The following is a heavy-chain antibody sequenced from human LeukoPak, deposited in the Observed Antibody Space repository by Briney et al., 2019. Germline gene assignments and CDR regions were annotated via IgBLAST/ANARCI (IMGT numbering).Heavy chain of an antibody. CDR1: GFTVSNSY. J-gene: IGHJ4*02. CDR2: ISHGGTT. D-gene: IGHD3-22*01. V-gene: IGHV3-53*05. CDR3: ARERNYYDTSGRYYSNTDLQY. Sequence: PGGSLRLSCAASGFTVSNSYMNWVRQAPGKGLEYVSVISHGGTTDYADSVKGRFTISRDNSMGTLSLQMNSLRAEDTAVYYCARERNYYDTSGRYYSNTDLQYWGQGTLVTVSS.